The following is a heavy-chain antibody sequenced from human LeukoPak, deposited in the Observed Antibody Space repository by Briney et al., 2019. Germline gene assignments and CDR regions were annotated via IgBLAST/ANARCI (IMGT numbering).Heavy chain of an antibody. V-gene: IGHV3-30*04. CDR3: ARGNTYGMDV. Sequence: GSLRLSCAASGLTFSSYAMHWVRQAPGKGLEWVAVISYDGSNKYYADSVKGRFTISRDNSKNTLYLQMNSLRAEDTAVYYCARGNTYGMDVWGQGTTVTVSS. CDR2: ISYDGSNK. CDR1: GLTFSSYA. J-gene: IGHJ6*02.